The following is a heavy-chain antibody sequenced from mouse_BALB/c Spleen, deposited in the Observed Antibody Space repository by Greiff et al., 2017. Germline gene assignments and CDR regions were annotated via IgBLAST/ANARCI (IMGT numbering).Heavy chain of an antibody. CDR2: IWSGGST. CDR1: GFSLTSYG. CDR3: ARGGLPCGNSLYYAIDY. D-gene: IGHD1-1*01. V-gene: IGHV2-2*02. Sequence: VQLVESGPGLVQPSQSLSITCTVSGFSLTSYGVHWVRQSPGKGLEWLGVIWSGGSTDYNAAFISRLSISKDNSKSQVFFKMNSLQANDTAIYYCARGGLPCGNSLYYAIDYWGQGTSVTVSS. J-gene: IGHJ4*01.